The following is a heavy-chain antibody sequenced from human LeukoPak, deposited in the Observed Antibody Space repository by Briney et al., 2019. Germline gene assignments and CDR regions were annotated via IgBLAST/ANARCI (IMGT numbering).Heavy chain of an antibody. CDR3: TRSLATKY. D-gene: IGHD5-24*01. CDR1: GFTFSDYW. J-gene: IGHJ4*02. V-gene: IGHV3-74*01. CDR2: INTDGSIT. Sequence: GGSLRLSCAASGFTFSDYWMHWVRQVPGKGLVWVSHINTDGSITSYADSVKGRFTISRDNAKNTLYLQTNSLRAEEDTGVYYCTRSLATKYWGQGTLVIVSS.